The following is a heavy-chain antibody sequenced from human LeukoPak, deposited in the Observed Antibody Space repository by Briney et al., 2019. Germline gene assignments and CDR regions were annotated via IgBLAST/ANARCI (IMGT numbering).Heavy chain of an antibody. J-gene: IGHJ4*02. CDR1: GYTFTDYY. V-gene: IGHV1-2*02. CDR3: ARDQGGIAAADLDY. Sequence: ASVKVSCKASGYTFTDYYIHWVRQAPGQGLEWLGWINPNSGGTKCAQKFKGRVTMARDTSINTAFIELSRVRSDDTAVYYCARDQGGIAAADLDYWGQGTLVTVSS. D-gene: IGHD6-13*01. CDR2: INPNSGGT.